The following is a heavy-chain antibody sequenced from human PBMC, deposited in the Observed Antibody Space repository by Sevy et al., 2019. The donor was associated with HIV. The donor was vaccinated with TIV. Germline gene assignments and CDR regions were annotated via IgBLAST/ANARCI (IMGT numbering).Heavy chain of an antibody. CDR2: IMPSGIT. Sequence: SETLSLTCAVYGGSLSGYYWSWIRQPPGKGLEWIGEIMPSGITNYNPSLKSRVSITFDTSKNQFSLKVNSVTAADTAIYYCARGQWEHPFWGQGPQVTVSS. J-gene: IGHJ4*02. CDR1: GGSLSGYY. CDR3: ARGQWEHPF. D-gene: IGHD1-26*01. V-gene: IGHV4-34*01.